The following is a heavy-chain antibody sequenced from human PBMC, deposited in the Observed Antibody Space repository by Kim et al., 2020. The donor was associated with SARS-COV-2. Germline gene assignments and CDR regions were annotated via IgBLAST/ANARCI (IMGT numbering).Heavy chain of an antibody. J-gene: IGHJ4*02. CDR3: ARKAAAEAVDY. CDR2: ISSSSSYI. V-gene: IGHV3-21*01. Sequence: GGSLRLSCAASGFTFSSYSMNWVRQAPGKGLEWVSSISSSSSYIYYADSVKGRFTISRDNTKNSLYLQMNSLRAEDTAVYYCARKAAAEAVDYWGQGTLVTVSS. CDR1: GFTFSSYS. D-gene: IGHD6-13*01.